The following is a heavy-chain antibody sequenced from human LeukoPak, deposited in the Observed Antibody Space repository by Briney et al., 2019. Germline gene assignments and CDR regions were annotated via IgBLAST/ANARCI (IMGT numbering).Heavy chain of an antibody. CDR2: ISYDGSNI. J-gene: IGHJ4*02. CDR3: ARDPGSGWSHY. Sequence: GGSLRLSCAASGFTVSSNYMSWVRQAPGKGLEWVAVISYDGSNIYYADSVKGRFTISRDNSKNTLYLQMNSLRAEDTAVYYCARDPGSGWSHYWGQGTLVTVSS. D-gene: IGHD6-19*01. V-gene: IGHV3-30*03. CDR1: GFTVSSNY.